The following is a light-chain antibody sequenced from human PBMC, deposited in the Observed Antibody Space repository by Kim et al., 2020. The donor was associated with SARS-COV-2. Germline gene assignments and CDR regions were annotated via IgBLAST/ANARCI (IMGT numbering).Light chain of an antibody. J-gene: IGKJ1*01. CDR3: QQYDGLST. CDR2: EAS. Sequence: SASKGEGGTITCRASHNINIGLAWYQQKPGKAPNLLIYEASTLESGVPSRFSGSGSGTEFTLTINSLQPDYFATYYCQQYDGLSTFGQGTKVDIK. V-gene: IGKV1-5*01. CDR1: HNINIG.